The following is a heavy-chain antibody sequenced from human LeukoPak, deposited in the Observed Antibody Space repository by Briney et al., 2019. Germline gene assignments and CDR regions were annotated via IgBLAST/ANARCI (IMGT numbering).Heavy chain of an antibody. CDR3: ARVGLTGDRFPPY. V-gene: IGHV1-2*02. Sequence: GASVKVSCKDSGYTFTGYYMHWVRQAPGQGLEWMGWINPNSGGTNYAQKFQGRVTMTRDTSISTAYMELSRVRSDDTAVYYCARVGLTGDRFPPYWGQGTLVTVSS. CDR2: INPNSGGT. D-gene: IGHD1-26*01. J-gene: IGHJ4*02. CDR1: GYTFTGYY.